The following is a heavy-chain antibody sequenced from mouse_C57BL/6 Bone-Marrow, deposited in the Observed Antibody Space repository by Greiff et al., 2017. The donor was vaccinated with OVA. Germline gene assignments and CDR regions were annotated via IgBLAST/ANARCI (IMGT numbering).Heavy chain of an antibody. D-gene: IGHD4-1*01. CDR2: INYDGSST. CDR3: AREANWVYYFDY. J-gene: IGHJ2*01. CDR1: GFTFSDYY. V-gene: IGHV5-16*01. Sequence: EVQRVESEGGLVQPGSSMKLSCTASGFTFSDYYMAWVRQVPEKGLEWVANINYDGSSTYYLDSLKSRFIISRDNAKNILYLQMSSLKSEDTATYYCAREANWVYYFDYWGQGTTLTVSS.